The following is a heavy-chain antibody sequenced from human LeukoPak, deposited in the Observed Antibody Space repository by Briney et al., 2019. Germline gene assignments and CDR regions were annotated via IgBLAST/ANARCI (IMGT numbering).Heavy chain of an antibody. V-gene: IGHV3-23*01. CDR1: GFTFSSYA. D-gene: IGHD6-19*01. CDR2: ISGSGGST. Sequence: GGSLRLACAASGFTFSSYAMSWVRQAPGKGLEWVSAISGSGGSTYYADSVKGRFTISRDNSKNTLYLQMNSLRAEDTAVYYCAKDRHSSGWPFDYWGQGTLVTVSS. J-gene: IGHJ4*02. CDR3: AKDRHSSGWPFDY.